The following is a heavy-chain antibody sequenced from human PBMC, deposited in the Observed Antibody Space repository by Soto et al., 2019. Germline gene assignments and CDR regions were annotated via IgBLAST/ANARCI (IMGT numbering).Heavy chain of an antibody. CDR1: GASISSGCYS. CDR3: ARQILYYSDSTGYYDF. J-gene: IGHJ4*02. Sequence: PSETLSLTCTVSGASISSGCYSWSWIRQHPGKGLEWIGYISYSGSTYYNPSLKSRVTISVDTSKNQFSLTLSSVTVADTAVYYCARQILYYSDSTGYYDFWGQGTLVTFSS. D-gene: IGHD3-22*01. V-gene: IGHV4-31*02. CDR2: ISYSGST.